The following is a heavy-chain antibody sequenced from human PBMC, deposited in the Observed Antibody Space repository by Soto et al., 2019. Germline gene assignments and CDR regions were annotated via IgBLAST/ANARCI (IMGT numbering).Heavy chain of an antibody. CDR1: GGTFSSYA. CDR2: IIPIFGTA. Sequence: ASVKVSCKASGGTFSSYAISWVRQAPGQGLEWMGGIIPIFGTANYAQKFQGRVTITADESTSTAYMELSSLRSEDTAAYYCARNGRVSVTMILKNWFDPWGQGTLVTVSS. CDR3: ARNGRVSVTMILKNWFDP. J-gene: IGHJ5*02. V-gene: IGHV1-69*13. D-gene: IGHD3-22*01.